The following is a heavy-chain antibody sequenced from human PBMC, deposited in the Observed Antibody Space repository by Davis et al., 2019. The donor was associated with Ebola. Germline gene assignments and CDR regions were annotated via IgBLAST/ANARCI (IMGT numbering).Heavy chain of an antibody. CDR3: AADPLTGSETYYYYYYMDV. D-gene: IGHD7-27*01. CDR1: GFTFTSSA. Sequence: SVTVSCKASGFTFTSSAVQWVRQARGQRLEWIGWIVVGSGNTNYAQKFQERVTITRDMSTSTAYMELSSLRSEDTAVYYCAADPLTGSETYYYYYYMDVWGKGTTVTVSS. V-gene: IGHV1-58*01. CDR2: IVVGSGNT. J-gene: IGHJ6*03.